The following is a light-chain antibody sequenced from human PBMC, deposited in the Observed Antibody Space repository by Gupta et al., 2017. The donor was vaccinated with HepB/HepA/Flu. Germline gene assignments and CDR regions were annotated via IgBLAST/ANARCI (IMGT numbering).Light chain of an antibody. CDR3: SSYISSKSMV. CDR2: DVS. V-gene: IGLV2-14*03. Sequence: SALTQPPSASHSPRASISISRAGTTSDVGCYTYVYWYQQHPDKAPKLIIYDVSNLPSGVSNRFSGSKSGNTAYLTISGLQAEDEADYYCSSYISSKSMVFGGGTKLTVL. CDR1: TSDVGCYTY. J-gene: IGLJ2*01.